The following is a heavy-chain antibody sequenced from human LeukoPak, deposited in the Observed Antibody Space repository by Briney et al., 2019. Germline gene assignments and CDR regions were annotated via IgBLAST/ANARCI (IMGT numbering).Heavy chain of an antibody. CDR2: IIPMLETT. CDR3: ARDRNWAFDY. CDR1: VDNFSSYL. D-gene: IGHD7-27*01. J-gene: IGHJ4*02. Sequence: SVKVSCTSSVDNFSSYLITWVRQAPGQGLEWVGGIIPMLETTNHAQKFQGRVTMTADESTSTAYMELSGLTSEDTAVYFCARDRNWAFDYWGQGTLVTVSS. V-gene: IGHV1-69*13.